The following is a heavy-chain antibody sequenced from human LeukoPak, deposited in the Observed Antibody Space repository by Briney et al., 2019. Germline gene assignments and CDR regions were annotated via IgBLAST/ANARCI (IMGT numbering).Heavy chain of an antibody. J-gene: IGHJ3*02. CDR1: GGSISSYY. D-gene: IGHD2-2*01. CDR3: ARELKDCSSTSCYHAFDI. V-gene: IGHV4-59*01. CDR2: IYYSGST. Sequence: SETLSLTCTVSGGSISSYYWSWIRQPPGKGLEWIGYIYYSGSTNYNPSLKSRVTISVDTSKNQFSLKLSSVTAADTAVYYCARELKDCSSTSCYHAFDIWGQGTMVTVSS.